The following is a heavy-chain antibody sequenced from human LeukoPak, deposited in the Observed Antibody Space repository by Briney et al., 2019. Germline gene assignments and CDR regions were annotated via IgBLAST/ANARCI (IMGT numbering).Heavy chain of an antibody. CDR2: ISWDVSST. CDR1: GFTFDDYA. D-gene: IGHD3-3*01. J-gene: IGHJ6*03. CDR3: AKEGVTYYDFWSGYPGNYMDV. V-gene: IGHV3-43D*03. Sequence: GGSLRLSCAASGFTFDDYAMHWVGQAPGKGLEWVSLISWDVSSTYYADSVKGRFTISRDNSKNSLYLQMNSLRAEDTALYYCAKEGVTYYDFWSGYPGNYMDVWGKGTTVTVSS.